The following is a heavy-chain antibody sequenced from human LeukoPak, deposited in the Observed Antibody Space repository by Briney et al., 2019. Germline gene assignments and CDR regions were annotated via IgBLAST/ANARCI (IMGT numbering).Heavy chain of an antibody. Sequence: PAGSLRLSCAASGFTFSSYGMHWVRQAPGKGLEWVAVISYDGSNKYYADSVKGRFTISRDNSKNTLYLQMNSLRAEDTAVYYCAKDPTIFGVVTPPNVWFDPWGQGTLVTVSS. D-gene: IGHD3-3*01. CDR1: GFTFSSYG. V-gene: IGHV3-30*18. J-gene: IGHJ5*02. CDR3: AKDPTIFGVVTPPNVWFDP. CDR2: ISYDGSNK.